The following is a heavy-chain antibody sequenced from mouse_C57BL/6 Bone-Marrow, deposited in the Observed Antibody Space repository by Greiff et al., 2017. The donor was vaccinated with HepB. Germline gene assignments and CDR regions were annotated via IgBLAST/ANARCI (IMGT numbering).Heavy chain of an antibody. Sequence: VQLQQSGAELVKPGASVKLSCKASGYTFTSYWMHWVKQRPGQGLEWIGMIHPNSGSTNYNEKFKSKATLTVDKSSSTAYMQLSSLTSEDSAVYYCARGPLYYGSSYAYYYAMDYWGQGTSVTVSS. D-gene: IGHD1-1*01. CDR2: IHPNSGST. CDR1: GYTFTSYW. CDR3: ARGPLYYGSSYAYYYAMDY. V-gene: IGHV1-64*01. J-gene: IGHJ4*01.